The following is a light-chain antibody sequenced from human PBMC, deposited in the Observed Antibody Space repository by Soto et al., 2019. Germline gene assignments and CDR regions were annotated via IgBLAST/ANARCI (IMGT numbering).Light chain of an antibody. V-gene: IGLV2-14*01. CDR3: SSYTSSITVV. CDR1: SSDVGAYNY. Sequence: QSALTQPASVSGSPGQSVTISCSGSSSDVGAYNYVSWYQRHPGKAPKLMIYDVTNRPSGVSNRFSGSKSGNTASLTISGLQAEDEADYFCSSYTSSITVVFGGGTKVTVL. J-gene: IGLJ3*02. CDR2: DVT.